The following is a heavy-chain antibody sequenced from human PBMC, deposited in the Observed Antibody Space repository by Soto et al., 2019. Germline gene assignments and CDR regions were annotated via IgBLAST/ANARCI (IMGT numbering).Heavy chain of an antibody. V-gene: IGHV1-46*01. CDR1: GYTFTSYY. CDR2: INPSGGST. J-gene: IGHJ2*01. Sequence: ASVKVSCKASGYTFTSYYMHWVRQAPGQGLEWMGIINPSGGSTSYAQKFQGRVTMTRDTSTSTVYMELSSLRSEDTAVYYCAKVSEPDYWYFDLWGRGTLVTVSS. CDR3: AKVSEPDYWYFDL.